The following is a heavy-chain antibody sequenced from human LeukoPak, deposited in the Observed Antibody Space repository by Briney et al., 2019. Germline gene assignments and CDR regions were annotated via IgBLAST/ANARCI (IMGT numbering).Heavy chain of an antibody. Sequence: GGSLRPSCADSGFTLSSYAMHCVPEAPGKGLEYVSAISSNGGSTYYTHSVKGRYTISRDNSKNTLYLQMGSLRAADMAVYYCARDLCELAVGSLDYWGQGTLVTVSS. V-gene: IGHV3-64*01. J-gene: IGHJ4*02. CDR1: GFTLSSYA. CDR3: ARDLCELAVGSLDY. D-gene: IGHD6-13*01. CDR2: ISSNGGST.